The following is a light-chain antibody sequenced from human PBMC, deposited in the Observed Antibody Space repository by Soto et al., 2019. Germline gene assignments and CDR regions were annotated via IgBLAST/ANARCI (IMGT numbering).Light chain of an antibody. CDR2: WAS. J-gene: IGKJ1*01. CDR3: QQYYSIPWT. CDR1: QSVLHSSTNKNY. V-gene: IGKV4-1*01. Sequence: DIVMTQSPDSLAVSLGERATINCKSSQSVLHSSTNKNYLAWYQQKPGQSPNLLIYWASAREYGVPDRFRGSGSGTDFTLTISSLQAEDVAVYYCQQYYSIPWTFGQGTKVEIK.